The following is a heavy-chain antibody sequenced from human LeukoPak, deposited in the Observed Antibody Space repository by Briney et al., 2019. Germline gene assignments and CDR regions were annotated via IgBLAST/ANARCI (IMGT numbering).Heavy chain of an antibody. Sequence: GGSMRLSCAASRFTSSSYAMSWVRQAPGKGLEWVSVISTSGANTYYADSVKGRFTISRDNSKNTLYLQMDSLRAEDTAVYYCAKSSGGTCLTTDAFDIWGQGTMVTVSS. J-gene: IGHJ3*02. CDR1: RFTSSSYA. CDR2: ISTSGANT. D-gene: IGHD2-15*01. V-gene: IGHV3-23*01. CDR3: AKSSGGTCLTTDAFDI.